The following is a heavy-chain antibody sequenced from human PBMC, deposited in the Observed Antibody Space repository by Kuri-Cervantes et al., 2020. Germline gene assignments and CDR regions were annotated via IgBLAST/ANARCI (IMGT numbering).Heavy chain of an antibody. V-gene: IGHV4-38-2*01. CDR3: ARVPTLGIAARRGRSGVDY. CDR2: IYHSGTT. CDR1: GYSISSGYY. D-gene: IGHD6-6*01. J-gene: IGHJ4*02. Sequence: LRLSCAVSGYSISSGYYWGWIRQPPGKGLEWIGSIYHSGTTYYNPSLKSRVTISVDTSKNQFSLKLNSVTAADTAVYYCARVPTLGIAARRGRSGVDYWGQGTLVTVSS.